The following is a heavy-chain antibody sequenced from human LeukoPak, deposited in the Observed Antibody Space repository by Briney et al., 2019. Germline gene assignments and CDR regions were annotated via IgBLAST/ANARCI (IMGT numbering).Heavy chain of an antibody. Sequence: AGGPLRLSCAASGFTFSSYAMSWVRQAPGKGLEWVSAISGSGGSTYYADSVKGRFTISRDNSKNTLYLQMNSLRAEDTAVYYCAKEDLYYDFWSGYNYYYGMDVWGQGTTVTVSS. D-gene: IGHD3-3*01. CDR1: GFTFSSYA. CDR3: AKEDLYYDFWSGYNYYYGMDV. J-gene: IGHJ6*02. CDR2: ISGSGGST. V-gene: IGHV3-23*01.